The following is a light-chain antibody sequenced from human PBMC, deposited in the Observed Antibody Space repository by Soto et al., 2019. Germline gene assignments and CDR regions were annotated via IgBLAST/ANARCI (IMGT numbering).Light chain of an antibody. V-gene: IGKV3-11*01. CDR1: QSVSSN. Sequence: EIVMTHSAPTLSVSPWEIATLSCRASQSVSSNLSWYQQKPGQAPRLLIYDTSIRASGIPARFSGSGSGTDFTLSIRSLDPEDFAVYYCQQRSNRPLTFGQGTRLEIK. CDR3: QQRSNRPLT. CDR2: DTS. J-gene: IGKJ5*01.